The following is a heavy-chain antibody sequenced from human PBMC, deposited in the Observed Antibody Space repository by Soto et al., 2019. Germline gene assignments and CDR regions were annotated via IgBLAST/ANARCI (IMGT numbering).Heavy chain of an antibody. CDR1: GDSIRSYY. CDR3: ARYGASGSRRYWYFDR. V-gene: IGHV4-59*01. D-gene: IGHD6-13*01. Sequence: PSETLSLTCNVSGDSIRSYYWSWIRQPPGRGLEWIGYIYYSGNTDYNPSLKSRVTISVDTSKNHFSLKLKSVTAADTAVYYCARYGASGSRRYWYFDRWGRGTLVTV. J-gene: IGHJ2*01. CDR2: IYYSGNT.